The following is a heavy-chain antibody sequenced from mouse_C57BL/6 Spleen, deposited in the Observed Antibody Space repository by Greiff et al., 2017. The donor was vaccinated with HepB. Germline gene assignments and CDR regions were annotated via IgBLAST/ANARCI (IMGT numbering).Heavy chain of an antibody. D-gene: IGHD4-1*01. Sequence: EVMLVESEGGLVQPGSSMKLSCTASGFTFSDYYMAWVRQVPEKGLEWVANINYDGSSTYYLDSLKSRFIISRDNAKNILYLQMSSLKSEDTATYYCARGKGLTGKVFDYWGQGTTLTVSS. CDR2: INYDGSST. V-gene: IGHV5-16*01. CDR3: ARGKGLTGKVFDY. CDR1: GFTFSDYY. J-gene: IGHJ2*01.